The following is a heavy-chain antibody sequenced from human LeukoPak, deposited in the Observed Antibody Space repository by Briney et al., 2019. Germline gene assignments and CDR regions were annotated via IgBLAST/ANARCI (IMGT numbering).Heavy chain of an antibody. J-gene: IGHJ4*02. D-gene: IGHD3-10*01. V-gene: IGHV4-34*01. CDR2: INHSGST. CDR3: ARRGFGPVDY. CDR1: GGSFSGYY. Sequence: PSETLSLTCAAYGGSFSGYYWSWIRQPPGKGLEWIGEINHSGSTNYNPSLKSRVTISVDTSKNQFSLKLSSVTAADTAVYYCARRGFGPVDYWGQGTLVTVSS.